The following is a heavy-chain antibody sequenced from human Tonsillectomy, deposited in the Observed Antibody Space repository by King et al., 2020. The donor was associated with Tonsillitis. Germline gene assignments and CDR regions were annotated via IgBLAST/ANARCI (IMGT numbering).Heavy chain of an antibody. D-gene: IGHD6-6*01. CDR3: ASEYSSSRGYFDY. CDR2: IYYRGST. J-gene: IGHJ4*02. V-gene: IGHV4-59*08. Sequence: QLQESGPGLVKPSETLSLTCTVSGGCISSYYWSWIRQPPGKGLEWIVYIYYRGSTNYNPSLKSRVTISVDTSKNQFSLKLSSVTAADTAVYYCASEYSSSRGYFDYWGQGTLVTVSS. CDR1: GGCISSYY.